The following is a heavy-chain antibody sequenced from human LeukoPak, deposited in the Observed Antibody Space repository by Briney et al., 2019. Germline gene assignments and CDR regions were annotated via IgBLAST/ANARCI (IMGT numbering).Heavy chain of an antibody. CDR1: GFTFSSYV. V-gene: IGHV3-64*01. D-gene: IGHD3-22*01. CDR2: ISSDGKRT. CDR3: VRVYHDSSDYSAYGY. Sequence: PGGSLRLSCAASGFTFSSYVMHWVRQAPGKGLEYVSAISSDGKRTFYANSVKGRFTISRDNSKNTVSLQMGSLRAEDMAVYYCVRVYHDSSDYSAYGYWGQGTQVTVSS. J-gene: IGHJ4*02.